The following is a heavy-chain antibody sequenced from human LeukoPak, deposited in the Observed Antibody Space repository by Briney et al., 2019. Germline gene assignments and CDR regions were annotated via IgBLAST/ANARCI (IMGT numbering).Heavy chain of an antibody. V-gene: IGHV3-23*01. J-gene: IGHJ4*02. Sequence: GGSLRLSCAASGFTFSSSAMSWVRQAPGKGLEWVSAISGNGAYIYYADSVKGRFTISRDNSKSTLYLQMNSLRAEDTAVYYCAKGGAITNIDYWGQGTLVTVSS. CDR2: ISGNGAYI. CDR3: AKGGAITNIDY. D-gene: IGHD1-20*01. CDR1: GFTFSSSA.